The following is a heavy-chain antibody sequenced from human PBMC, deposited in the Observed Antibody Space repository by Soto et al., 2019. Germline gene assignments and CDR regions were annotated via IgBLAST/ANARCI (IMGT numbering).Heavy chain of an antibody. CDR1: GGSLNNYL. V-gene: IGHV1-69*01. CDR3: ARGRVDTVTFDY. CDR2: IVSLSGAT. D-gene: IGHD5-18*01. Sequence: QVQLVQSGAAMKKPGSSVKVSCKASGGSLNNYLITWVRQAPGQGLEWLGEIVSLSGATNSAQKFQGRVTITADDSTKPAYMELRSLRPEDTAMYFCARGRVDTVTFDYWGQGTLVTVSS. J-gene: IGHJ4*02.